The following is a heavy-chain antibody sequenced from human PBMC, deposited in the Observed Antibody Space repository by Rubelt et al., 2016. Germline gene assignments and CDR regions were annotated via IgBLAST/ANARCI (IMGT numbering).Heavy chain of an antibody. CDR3: ARGDATVPRSYWYFDL. D-gene: IGHD4-17*01. CDR1: GGTFSSYA. J-gene: IGHJ2*01. V-gene: IGHV1-69*01. CDR2: IIPIFGTA. Sequence: QVQLVQSGAEVKKPGSSVKVSCKASGGTFSSYAISWVRQAPGQGLEWMGGIIPIFGTANYAQKFQGRVTITADESTSPAYMELSSLRSEDTAVYYCARGDATVPRSYWYFDLWGRGTLVTVSS.